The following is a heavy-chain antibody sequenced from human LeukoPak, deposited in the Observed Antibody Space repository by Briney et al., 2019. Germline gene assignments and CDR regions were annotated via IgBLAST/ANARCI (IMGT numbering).Heavy chain of an antibody. D-gene: IGHD2-8*01. J-gene: IGHJ6*03. CDR3: AREGLGYCTNGVCYETNYYYYYYMDV. CDR2: IYYSGST. Sequence: SEPLSLTCTVSGGSISSYYWSWIRQPPGKGLEWIGYIYYSGSTNYNPSLKSRVTISVDTSKNQFSLKLSSVTAADTAVYYCAREGLGYCTNGVCYETNYYYYYYMDVWGKGTTVTVSS. V-gene: IGHV4-59*01. CDR1: GGSISSYY.